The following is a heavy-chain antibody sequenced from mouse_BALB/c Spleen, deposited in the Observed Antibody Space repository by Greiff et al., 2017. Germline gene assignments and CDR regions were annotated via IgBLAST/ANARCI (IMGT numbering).Heavy chain of an antibody. CDR3: ARRGLPWFAY. CDR1: GYAFTNYL. CDR2: INPGSGGT. Sequence: QVQLQQSGAELVRPGTSVKVSCKASGYAFTNYLIEWVKQRPGQGLEWIGVINPGSGGTNYNEKFKGKATLTADKSSSTAYMQLSSLTSDDSAVYFCARRGLPWFAYWGQGTLVTVSA. J-gene: IGHJ3*01. V-gene: IGHV1-54*01. D-gene: IGHD2-2*01.